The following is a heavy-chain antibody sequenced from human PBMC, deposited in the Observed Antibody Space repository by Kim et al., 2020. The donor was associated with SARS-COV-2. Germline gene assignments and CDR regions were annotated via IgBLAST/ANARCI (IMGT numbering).Heavy chain of an antibody. J-gene: IGHJ6*02. CDR1: GGSISSGGYY. Sequence: SETLSLTCTVSGGSISSGGYYWSWIRPHPGKGLEWIGYIYCSGSTYYNPSLNSRVTISVDTSKNQFSLKLSSVTAAATAVYYCATETYGSRLPYYYGMDVWGQGTTGTVSS. CDR2: IYCSGST. V-gene: IGHV4-31*03. CDR3: ATETYGSRLPYYYGMDV. D-gene: IGHD3-10*01.